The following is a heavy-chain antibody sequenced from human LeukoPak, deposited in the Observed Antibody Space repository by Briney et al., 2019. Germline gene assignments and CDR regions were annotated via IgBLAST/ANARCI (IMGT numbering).Heavy chain of an antibody. CDR2: ISGSGGST. D-gene: IGHD1-1*01. Sequence: GGSLRLSCAASGFTFSSYAMSWVRQAPGKGLEWVSAISGSGGSTYYADSVKGQFTISRDNSKNTLYLQMNSLRAEDTAVYYCATLLWTNDGFDYWGQGTLVTVSS. CDR1: GFTFSSYA. J-gene: IGHJ4*02. V-gene: IGHV3-23*01. CDR3: ATLLWTNDGFDY.